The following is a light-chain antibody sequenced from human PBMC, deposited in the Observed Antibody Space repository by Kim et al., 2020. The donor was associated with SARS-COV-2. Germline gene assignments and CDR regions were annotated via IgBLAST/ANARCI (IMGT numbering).Light chain of an antibody. Sequence: SVKLTCSLSSGHNNYAIAWHQQQPEKGPRYLMKVNSDGSHSKGDGIPDRFSGSSSGAERYLTISSLQSEDEADYYCQTWGTGIRVFGGGTQLTVL. CDR1: SGHNNYA. V-gene: IGLV4-69*01. CDR2: VNSDGSH. CDR3: QTWGTGIRV. J-gene: IGLJ3*02.